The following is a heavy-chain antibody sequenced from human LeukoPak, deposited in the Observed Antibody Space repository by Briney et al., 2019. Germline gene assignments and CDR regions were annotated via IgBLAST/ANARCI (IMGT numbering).Heavy chain of an antibody. J-gene: IGHJ3*02. V-gene: IGHV3-11*01. Sequence: PGGSLRLSCAASGFTFSDYYMSWIRQAPGKGLEWVSYISSSGSTIYYADSVKGRFTISRDNAKNSLYLQMNSLRAEDTAVYYCARSQWLVLSEAFDIWGQGTMVTVSS. D-gene: IGHD6-19*01. CDR3: ARSQWLVLSEAFDI. CDR1: GFTFSDYY. CDR2: ISSSGSTI.